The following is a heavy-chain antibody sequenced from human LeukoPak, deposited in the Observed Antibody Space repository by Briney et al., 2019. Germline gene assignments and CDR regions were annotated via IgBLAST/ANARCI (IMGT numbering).Heavy chain of an antibody. CDR1: GGSIRDYY. CDR2: IYYTGST. CDR3: ARHYFTVPRQPLGYFDY. D-gene: IGHD6-13*01. Sequence: PSETLSLTCTVSGGSIRDYYWSWIRQPPGMRLEWIGYIYYTGSTKYNPSLNSRVTISVDTSKNQFSLKLSSVTAADTAMYYCARHYFTVPRQPLGYFDYWGRGTLVTVSS. J-gene: IGHJ4*02. V-gene: IGHV4-59*08.